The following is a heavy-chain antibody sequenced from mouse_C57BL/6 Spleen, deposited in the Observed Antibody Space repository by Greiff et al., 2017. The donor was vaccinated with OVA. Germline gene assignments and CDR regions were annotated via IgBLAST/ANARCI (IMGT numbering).Heavy chain of an antibody. V-gene: IGHV1-39*01. CDR3: ARSGHYGNFCFSY. Sequence: VQLQQSGPELVKPGASVKISCKASGYSFTDYNMNWVKQSNGKSLEWIGVINPNYGTTSYNQKFKGKATLTVDQSSSTAYMQLNMLTSDDSVVYYGARSGHYGNFCFSYWGKGTLVTVSA. D-gene: IGHD2-1*01. CDR2: INPNYGTT. CDR1: GYSFTDYN. J-gene: IGHJ3*01.